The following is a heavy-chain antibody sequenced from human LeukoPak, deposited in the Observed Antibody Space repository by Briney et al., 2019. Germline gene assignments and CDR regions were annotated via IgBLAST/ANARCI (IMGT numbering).Heavy chain of an antibody. D-gene: IGHD4-17*01. Sequence: PGGSLRLSCAASGFTFSSYSMNWVRQAPGKGLEWVSSISSSSSYIYYADSVKGRFTISRDNAKNSLYLQMNSLRAEDTAVCYCAREWDHGGYYVLDYWGQGTLVTVSS. CDR1: GFTFSSYS. J-gene: IGHJ4*02. CDR3: AREWDHGGYYVLDY. CDR2: ISSSSSYI. V-gene: IGHV3-21*01.